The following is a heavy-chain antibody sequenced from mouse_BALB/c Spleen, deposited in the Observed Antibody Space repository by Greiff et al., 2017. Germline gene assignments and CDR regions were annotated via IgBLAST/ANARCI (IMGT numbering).Heavy chain of an antibody. CDR2: ISDGGSYT. V-gene: IGHV5-4*02. J-gene: IGHJ1*01. CDR3: ARGGYFDV. CDR1: GFTFSDYY. Sequence: EVKLMESGGGLVKPGGSLKLSCAASGFTFSDYYMYWVRQTPEKRLEWVATISDGGSYTYYPDSVKGRFTISRDNAKNNLYLQMSSLKSEDTAMYYCARGGYFDVWGAGTTVTVSS.